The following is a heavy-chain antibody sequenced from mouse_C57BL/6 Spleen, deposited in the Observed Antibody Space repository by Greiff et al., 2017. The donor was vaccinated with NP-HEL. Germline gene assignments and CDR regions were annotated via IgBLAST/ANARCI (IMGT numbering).Heavy chain of an antibody. J-gene: IGHJ2*01. V-gene: IGHV1-81*01. CDR3: ANPTVVEDYFDY. CDR2: IYPRSGNT. Sequence: QVQLKQSGAELARPGASVKLSCKASGYTFTSYGISWVKQRTGQGLEWIGEIYPRSGNTYYNEKFKGKATLTADKSSSTAYMELRSLTYEDSAVYFCANPTVVEDYFDYWGQGTTLTVSS. D-gene: IGHD1-1*01. CDR1: GYTFTSYG.